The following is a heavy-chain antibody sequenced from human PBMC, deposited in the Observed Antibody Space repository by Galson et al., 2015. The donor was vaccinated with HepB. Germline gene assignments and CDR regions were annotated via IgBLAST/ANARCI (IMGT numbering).Heavy chain of an antibody. V-gene: IGHV7-4-1*02. CDR3: ARDPRGSAWGGIDS. D-gene: IGHD6-19*01. Sequence: SVKVSCKAYGYTFTSYAMNWVRQAPGQGLEWMCWINTDTGNPTYVQGFTGRFVFSLDTSVSTAYLQISSLKPEDTAVYYCARDPRGSAWGGIDSWGQGTLVTVSS. J-gene: IGHJ4*02. CDR1: GYTFTSYA. CDR2: INTDTGNP.